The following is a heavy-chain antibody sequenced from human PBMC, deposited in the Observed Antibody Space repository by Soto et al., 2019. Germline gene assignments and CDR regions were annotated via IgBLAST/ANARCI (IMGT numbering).Heavy chain of an antibody. D-gene: IGHD2-2*01. J-gene: IGHJ6*03. CDR2: ISGSVGGT. CDR1: GFTFSTHV. Sequence: EVQLLESGGGLVQPGGSLRLSCTASGFTFSTHVMTWVRQAPGKGLEWVSGISGSVGGTYYAEAVKGRFTISRDNSKSTLYLQMTGQRVEVTATYWCAKALGPCSSMNCCCYTNVWGKATTVTVSS. V-gene: IGHV3-23*01. CDR3: AKALGPCSSMNCCCYTNV.